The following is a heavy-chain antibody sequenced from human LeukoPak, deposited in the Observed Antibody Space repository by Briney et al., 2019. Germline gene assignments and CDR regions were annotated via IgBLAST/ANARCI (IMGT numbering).Heavy chain of an antibody. V-gene: IGHV3-48*03. CDR3: AKKDQGGYIDH. D-gene: IGHD3-22*01. CDR2: ISSSGSTI. Sequence: GGSLRLSCAASGFTFSSYEMNWVRQAPGKGLEWVSYISSSGSTIYYADSVKGRFTISRDNAKNSLYLQMNSLRAEDTAVYYCAKKDQGGYIDHWGQGTLVTVSS. J-gene: IGHJ4*02. CDR1: GFTFSSYE.